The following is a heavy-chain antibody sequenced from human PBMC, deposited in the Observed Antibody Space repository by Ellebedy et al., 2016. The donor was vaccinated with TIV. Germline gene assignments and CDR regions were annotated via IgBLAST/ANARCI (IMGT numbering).Heavy chain of an antibody. CDR3: ARARTGSYNYYYGLDV. D-gene: IGHD2-8*02. Sequence: PGGSLRLSCAASGFTFSSYAVHWVRQAPGKGLDWVAVISYDGTEKYYADSVKGRFTISSENSKNMLYLQMNSLRAEDSAVFYCARARTGSYNYYYGLDVWGQGTTVTVSS. V-gene: IGHV3-30*01. J-gene: IGHJ6*02. CDR1: GFTFSSYA. CDR2: ISYDGTEK.